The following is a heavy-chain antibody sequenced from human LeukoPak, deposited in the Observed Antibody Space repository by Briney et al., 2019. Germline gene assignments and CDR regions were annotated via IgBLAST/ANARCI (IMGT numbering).Heavy chain of an antibody. D-gene: IGHD3-10*01. CDR1: GDSVSSNSAA. Sequence: SQTLSLTCAISGDSVSSNSAAWNWIRPSPSRGLEWLGRTYYRSKWYNDYAVSVKSRITINPDTSKNQFSLQLNSVTPEDTAVYYCARDVGGSGSYYSYYGMDVWGQGTTVTVSS. V-gene: IGHV6-1*01. CDR3: ARDVGGSGSYYSYYGMDV. CDR2: TYYRSKWYN. J-gene: IGHJ6*02.